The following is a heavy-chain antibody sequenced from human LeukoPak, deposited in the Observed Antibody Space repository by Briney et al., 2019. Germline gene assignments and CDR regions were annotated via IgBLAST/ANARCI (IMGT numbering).Heavy chain of an antibody. CDR1: GSTFSTYA. J-gene: IGHJ1*01. D-gene: IGHD3-22*01. CDR3: ATTRDYYDNSGYTLLQD. CDR2: IIPILGTS. Sequence: ASVKVSCKASGSTFSTYAVNWVRQAPGQALEWMGGIIPILGTSNYAQSFQGRLTITADESSGTAYMALSSLRSEDTAIYYCATTRDYYDNSGYTLLQDWGQGTLVTVSS. V-gene: IGHV1-69*13.